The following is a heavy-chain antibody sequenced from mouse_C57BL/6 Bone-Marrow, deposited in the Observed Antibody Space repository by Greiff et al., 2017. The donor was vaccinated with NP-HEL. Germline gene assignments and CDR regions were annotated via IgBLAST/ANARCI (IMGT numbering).Heavy chain of an antibody. V-gene: IGHV1-64*01. J-gene: IGHJ2*01. Sequence: QVQLQQPGAELVKPGASVKLSCKASGYTFTSYWMHWVKQRPGQGLEWIGMIHPNSGSTNYNEKFKSKATLTVDKSSSTAYMQLSSLTSEDAAVYYCARERGTTGPDYWGQGTTLTVSS. D-gene: IGHD4-1*01. CDR2: IHPNSGST. CDR3: ARERGTTGPDY. CDR1: GYTFTSYW.